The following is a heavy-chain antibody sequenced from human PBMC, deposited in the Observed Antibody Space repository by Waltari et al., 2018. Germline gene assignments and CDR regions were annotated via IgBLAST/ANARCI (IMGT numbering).Heavy chain of an antibody. D-gene: IGHD4-4*01. V-gene: IGHV1-2*06. J-gene: IGHJ4*02. CDR2: INPNSGGT. CDR3: ASLNPFAHDYSNPFDY. Sequence: QVQLVQSGAEVKKPGASVKVSCKASGYTFTGYYMHWVRQAPGQGLEWMGRINPNSGGTNYAQKFQGRVTMTRDTSISTAYMELSRLRSDDTAVYYCASLNPFAHDYSNPFDYWGQGTLVTVSS. CDR1: GYTFTGYY.